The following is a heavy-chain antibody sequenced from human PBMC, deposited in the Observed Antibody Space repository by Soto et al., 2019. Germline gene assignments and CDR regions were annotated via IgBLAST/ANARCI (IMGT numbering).Heavy chain of an antibody. CDR3: ARDNRYDILTGYYYSYGMDV. V-gene: IGHV4-30-4*01. J-gene: IGHJ6*02. CDR1: GGSISSGDYY. Sequence: QVQLQESGPGLVKPSQTLSLTCTVSGGSISSGDYYWSWIRQPPGKGLEWIGYIYYSGSTYYNPSLKSRVTISVDTSKNQFSLKLSSVTAADTAVYYCARDNRYDILTGYYYSYGMDVWGQGTTVTVSS. D-gene: IGHD3-9*01. CDR2: IYYSGST.